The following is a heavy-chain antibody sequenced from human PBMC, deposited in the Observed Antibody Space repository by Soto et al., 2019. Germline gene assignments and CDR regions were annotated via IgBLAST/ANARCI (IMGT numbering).Heavy chain of an antibody. V-gene: IGHV3-48*03. CDR3: AREGRWLQQEAFDI. CDR1: GFTFSSYE. CDR2: ISSSGSTI. D-gene: IGHD5-12*01. J-gene: IGHJ3*02. Sequence: PGGALRLSFAASGFTFSSYEMNWVRQAPGKGLEWVSYISSSGSTIYYADSVKGRFTISRDNAKNSLYLQMNSPRAEDTAVYYCAREGRWLQQEAFDIWGQGTMVTVSS.